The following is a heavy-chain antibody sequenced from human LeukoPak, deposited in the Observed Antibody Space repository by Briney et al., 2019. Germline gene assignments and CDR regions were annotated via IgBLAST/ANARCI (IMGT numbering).Heavy chain of an antibody. CDR2: IIPIFGTA. J-gene: IGHJ4*02. CDR3: ARGDSSGRFDY. V-gene: IGHV1-69*06. CDR1: GYTFTGYY. Sequence: GASVKVSCKASGYTFTGYYMHWVRQAPGQGLEWMGGIIPIFGTANYAQKFQGRVTITADKSTSTAYMELSSLRSEDTAVYYCARGDSSGRFDYWGQGTLVTVSS. D-gene: IGHD6-19*01.